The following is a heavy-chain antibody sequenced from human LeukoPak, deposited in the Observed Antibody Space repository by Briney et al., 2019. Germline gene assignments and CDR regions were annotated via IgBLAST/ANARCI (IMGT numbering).Heavy chain of an antibody. CDR3: AVEGFDI. CDR1: GFTFSSYG. V-gene: IGHV3-30*03. D-gene: IGHD1-1*01. Sequence: GRSLRLSCAASGFTFSSYGMHWVRQAPGKGLEWVAVISYGGSNKYYADSVKGRFTISRDNSKNTLYLQMSSLRAEDTAVYYCAVEGFDIWGHGTMVTVSS. CDR2: ISYGGSNK. J-gene: IGHJ3*02.